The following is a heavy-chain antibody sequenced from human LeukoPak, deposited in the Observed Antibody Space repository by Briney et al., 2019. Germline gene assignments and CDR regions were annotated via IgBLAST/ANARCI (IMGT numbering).Heavy chain of an antibody. CDR3: AKVPSSGNYYYFDY. Sequence: GGSLRLSCAASGLTFSTYAMSWVRQAPPKGLEWVSAISGCGTNTYYADSVKGRFTISRDNSKNTLYLQMNSLRDEDTAVYFCAKVPSSGNYYYFDYWGQGAPVTVSS. D-gene: IGHD1-26*01. J-gene: IGHJ4*02. V-gene: IGHV3-23*01. CDR1: GLTFSTYA. CDR2: ISGCGTNT.